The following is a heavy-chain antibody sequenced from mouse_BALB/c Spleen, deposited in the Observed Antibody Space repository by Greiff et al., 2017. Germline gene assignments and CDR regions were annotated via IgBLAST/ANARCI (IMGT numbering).Heavy chain of an antibody. CDR1: GYSITSGYY. J-gene: IGHJ3*01. CDR3: ASRGITGAY. D-gene: IGHD2-4*01. CDR2: ISYDGSN. V-gene: IGHV3-6*02. Sequence: ESGPGLVKPSQSLSLTCSVTGYSITSGYYWNWIRQFPGNKLEWMGYISYDGSNNYNPSLKNRISITRDTSKNQFFLKLNSVTTEDTATYYCASRGITGAYWGQGTLVTVSA.